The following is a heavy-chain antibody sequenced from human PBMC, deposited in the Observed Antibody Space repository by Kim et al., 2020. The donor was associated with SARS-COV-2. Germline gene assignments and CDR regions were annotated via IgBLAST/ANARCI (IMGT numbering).Heavy chain of an antibody. D-gene: IGHD6-19*01. CDR3: ARVEYSSGWFYGMDV. V-gene: IGHV4-39*01. Sequence: SETLSLTCTVSGGSISSSSYYWGWIRQPPGKGLEWIGSIYYSGSTYYNPSLKSRVTISVDTSKNQFSLKLSSVTAADTAVYYCARVEYSSGWFYGMDVWGQGTTVTVSS. CDR1: GGSISSSSYY. CDR2: IYYSGST. J-gene: IGHJ6*02.